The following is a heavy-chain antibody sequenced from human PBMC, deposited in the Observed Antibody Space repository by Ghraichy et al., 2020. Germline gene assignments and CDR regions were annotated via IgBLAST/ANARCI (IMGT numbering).Heavy chain of an antibody. J-gene: IGHJ5*01. CDR3: ASITRAGAFDF. V-gene: IGHV4-34*08. Sequence: SCDVSGATLSDYYFTWIRQPPGKGLEWIGEIDHRGGTDYNPSLQSRVSISVDTSQNQLSLKLRSVTAADTSVYYCASITRAGAFDFWGHGSLVTVSS. D-gene: IGHD4/OR15-4a*01. CDR2: IDHRGGT. CDR1: GATLSDYY.